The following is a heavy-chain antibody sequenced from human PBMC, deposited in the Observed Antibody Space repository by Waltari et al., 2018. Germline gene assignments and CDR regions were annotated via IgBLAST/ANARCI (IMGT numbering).Heavy chain of an antibody. V-gene: IGHV3-48*03. Sequence: EVQLVESGGGLVQPGGSLKISCAASGFPFRSYEMNWVRQAPGKGLEWVSYIDSSGETIKYADSVKGRFTFSRDNAKSSLYLQMNSLRVEDTALYYCVRDRHCSSSGCSGLWGQGTLVTVAS. D-gene: IGHD2-2*01. J-gene: IGHJ4*02. CDR2: IDSSGETI. CDR1: GFPFRSYE. CDR3: VRDRHCSSSGCSGL.